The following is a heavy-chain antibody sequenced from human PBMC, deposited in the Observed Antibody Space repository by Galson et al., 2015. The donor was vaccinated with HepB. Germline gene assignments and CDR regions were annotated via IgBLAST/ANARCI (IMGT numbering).Heavy chain of an antibody. CDR2: VIPVLRVT. CDR1: GGIFNTST. J-gene: IGHJ4*02. Sequence: SVKVSCKASGGIFNTSTIAWVRQAPGQGLEYMGGVIPVLRVTYYAQRFQGRVTITADESTSTAYMDLSRLRSEGTAIYYCATVGVTGKFYYYYDYWGQGTLVTVSP. D-gene: IGHD2-21*02. CDR3: ATVGVTGKFYYYYDY. V-gene: IGHV1-69*13.